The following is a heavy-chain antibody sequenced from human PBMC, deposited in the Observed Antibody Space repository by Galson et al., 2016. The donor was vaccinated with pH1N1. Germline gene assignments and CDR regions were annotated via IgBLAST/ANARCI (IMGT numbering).Heavy chain of an antibody. V-gene: IGHV3-30*04. CDR2: ISKDGNNV. CDR3: ARSRDFSFDY. D-gene: IGHD4-11*01. CDR1: GFTLSCCA. J-gene: IGHJ4*02. Sequence: LRLSCAASGFTLSCCAMHWVRQAPGKGLECVALISKDGNNVYYADSVKGRFTISRDSSNNTLYLQMHSLRTEDTAIYYCARSRDFSFDYWGQGALVTVAS.